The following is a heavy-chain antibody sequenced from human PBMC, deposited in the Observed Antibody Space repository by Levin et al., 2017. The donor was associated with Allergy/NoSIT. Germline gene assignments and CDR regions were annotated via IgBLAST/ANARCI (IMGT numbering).Heavy chain of an antibody. CDR2: INHGGST. D-gene: IGHD3-22*01. CDR3: ARRQPTYDSSGYKDAFDM. CDR1: SESFSGYY. V-gene: IGHV4-34*01. J-gene: IGHJ3*02. Sequence: SQTLSLPCAVYSESFSGYYWSWIRRPPGRGLEWIGEINHGGSTNYDPSLKSRVSISVDPSKNQFSLKLRSVTAADTAEYYCARRQPTYDSSGYKDAFDMWGQGTMVTVSS.